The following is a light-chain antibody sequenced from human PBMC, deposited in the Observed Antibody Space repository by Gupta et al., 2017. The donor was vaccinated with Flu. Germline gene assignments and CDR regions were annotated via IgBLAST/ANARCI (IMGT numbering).Light chain of an antibody. CDR3: QQYGSSPRT. CDR1: QSVRSSY. Sequence: EIVLTQSPGTLSLSPGERATLSCRASQSVRSSYLAWYQKKPGQAPRLLIYGASSRATCIPARFRVSWSRTDFTLTISRLEPEDFAVYYCQQYGSSPRTFGQGTKVEIK. J-gene: IGKJ1*01. CDR2: GAS. V-gene: IGKV3-20*01.